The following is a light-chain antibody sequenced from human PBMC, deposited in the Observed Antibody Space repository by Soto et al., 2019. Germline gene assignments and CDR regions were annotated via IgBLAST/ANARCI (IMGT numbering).Light chain of an antibody. V-gene: IGKV1-39*01. J-gene: IGKJ2*01. Sequence: DIQMTQSPSSLSASVGDRVTITCRASQSISSYLSWYQQKPGKAPKLLINVASTLQSGVPSRFSGSGSGTDFTLAISSLQPEDFATYYCQQANSFPPTFGQGTKLEIK. CDR1: QSISSY. CDR2: VAS. CDR3: QQANSFPPT.